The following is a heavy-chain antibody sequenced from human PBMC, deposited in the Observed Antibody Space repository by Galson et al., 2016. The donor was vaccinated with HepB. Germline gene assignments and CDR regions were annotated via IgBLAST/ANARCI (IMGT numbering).Heavy chain of an antibody. CDR1: GFTFTACG. CDR2: INAYNGNT. D-gene: IGHD5-12*01. CDR3: ARVLGGYDFYP. J-gene: IGHJ5*02. V-gene: IGHV1-18*01. Sequence: SVKVSCKASGFTFTACGISWVRQAPGQGLEWMGWINAYNGNTNYAQSFQGRVTMTTDTSTGTAYMELRNLRSDDTALYYCARVLGGYDFYPWGQGTLVTVSS.